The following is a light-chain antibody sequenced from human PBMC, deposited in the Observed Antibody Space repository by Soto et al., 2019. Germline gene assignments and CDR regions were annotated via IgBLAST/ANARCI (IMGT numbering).Light chain of an antibody. J-gene: IGLJ1*01. CDR2: DVS. V-gene: IGLV2-11*01. CDR1: SSDVGGYNY. Sequence: QSALTQPRSVSGSPGQSVTISCTGTSSDVGGYNYVSWYQQHPGKAPKLMIYDVSKRPSGVPDRFSGSKSGNTASLTISGLQAADEADYYCCSYAGSYVYVFGPGTKLTVL. CDR3: CSYAGSYVYV.